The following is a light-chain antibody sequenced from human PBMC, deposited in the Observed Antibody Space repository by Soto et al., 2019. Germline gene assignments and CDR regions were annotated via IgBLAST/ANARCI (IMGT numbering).Light chain of an antibody. CDR2: GAS. CDR1: QSVDIN. J-gene: IGKJ1*01. V-gene: IGKV3-15*01. Sequence: EIVMTPSPATLSVSPVERATLSCRASQSVDINLAWYQKKAGQAPRLLIYGASTRATAIPARFSGSGSGTEFTLTISSLQSEDFAVYFCQHYNNWPWTFGQGTKVDIK. CDR3: QHYNNWPWT.